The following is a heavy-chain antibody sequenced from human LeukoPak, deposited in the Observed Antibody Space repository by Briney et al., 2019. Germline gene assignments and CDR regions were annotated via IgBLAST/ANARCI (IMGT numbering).Heavy chain of an antibody. CDR3: AKLQTGDFPYRSDAFDI. J-gene: IGHJ3*02. CDR2: ISGSGGST. CDR1: GFTFSSYA. V-gene: IGHV3-23*01. D-gene: IGHD7-27*01. Sequence: PGGSLRLSCAASGFTFSSYAMSWVRQAPGKGLEWVSAISGSGGSTYYADSVKGRFTISRDNSKNTLYLQMNSLRAEDTAVYYCAKLQTGDFPYRSDAFDIWGQGTMVTVSS.